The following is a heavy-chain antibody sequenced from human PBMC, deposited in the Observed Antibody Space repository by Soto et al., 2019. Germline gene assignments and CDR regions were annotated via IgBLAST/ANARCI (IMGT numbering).Heavy chain of an antibody. CDR2: ISGSGGST. J-gene: IGHJ4*02. CDR1: GLTFRRYA. D-gene: IGHD6-6*01. Sequence: PGGYLRLSCAASGLTFRRYAMSWVRQAPGKGLEWVSAISGSGGSTYYADSVKGRFTISRDNSKNTLYLQMNSLRAEDTAVYYCAKVSWWAPEYSSAGYFDYWGQGSLVTVSS. CDR3: AKVSWWAPEYSSAGYFDY. V-gene: IGHV3-23*01.